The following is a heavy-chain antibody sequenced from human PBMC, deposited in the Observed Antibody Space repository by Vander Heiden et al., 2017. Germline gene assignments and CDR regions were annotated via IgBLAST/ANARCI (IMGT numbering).Heavy chain of an antibody. CDR2: IYYSGST. D-gene: IGHD3-10*01. V-gene: IGHV4-39*01. Sequence: QLQLQESGPGLVKPSETLSLTCTVSGGSISSSRYYWGWIRQPPGKGLEWIGSIYYSGSTYYKPSLKSRVTMSVDTSKNQFALKLSSVTAADTAVYYCARLWFGELSNWFDPWGQGTLVTVSS. CDR3: ARLWFGELSNWFDP. CDR1: GGSISSSRYY. J-gene: IGHJ5*02.